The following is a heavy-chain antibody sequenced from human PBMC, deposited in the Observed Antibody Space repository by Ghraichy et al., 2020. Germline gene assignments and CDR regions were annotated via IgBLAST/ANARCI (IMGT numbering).Heavy chain of an antibody. D-gene: IGHD1-14*01. Sequence: GGSLRLSCAASGFTVSSNYMSWVRQAPGKGLEWVSVIYSGGSTYYADSVKGRFTISRDNSKNTLYLQMNSLRAEDTAVYYCARVRKPVHILDYWGQGTLVTVSS. CDR3: ARVRKPVHILDY. V-gene: IGHV3-53*01. J-gene: IGHJ4*02. CDR2: IYSGGST. CDR1: GFTVSSNY.